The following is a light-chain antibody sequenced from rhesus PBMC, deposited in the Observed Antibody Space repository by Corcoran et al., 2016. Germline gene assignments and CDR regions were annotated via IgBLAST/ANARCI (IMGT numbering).Light chain of an antibody. CDR2: KAF. CDR3: QQYSSRPYS. CDR1: QGISSW. J-gene: IGKJ2*01. Sequence: DIQMTQSPSSLSASVGDTVTITCRASQGISSWFAWYQQKPGKAPKLLSYKAFSLQSGVPSRFSGSGSGTDFTLTISSLQSEDFATYYCQQYSSRPYSFGQGTKVEIK. V-gene: IGKV1-22*01.